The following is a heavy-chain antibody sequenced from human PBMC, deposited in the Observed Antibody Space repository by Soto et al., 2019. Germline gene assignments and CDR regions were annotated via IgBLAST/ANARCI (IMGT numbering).Heavy chain of an antibody. J-gene: IGHJ6*02. CDR3: ARDQRFLEWLSEPGYYCGMDV. D-gene: IGHD3-3*01. V-gene: IGHV4-4*07. CDR1: GGSISSYY. Sequence: SETLSLTCTVSGGSISSYYWSWIRQPAGKGLEWIGRIYTSGSTNYNPPLKSRVTMSVDTSKNQFSLKLSSVTAADTAVYYCARDQRFLEWLSEPGYYCGMDVWGQGTTVTVSS. CDR2: IYTSGST.